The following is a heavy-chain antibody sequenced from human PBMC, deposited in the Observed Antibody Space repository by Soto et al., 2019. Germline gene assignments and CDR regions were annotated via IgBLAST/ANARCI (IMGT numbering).Heavy chain of an antibody. Sequence: QLQLQESGSRLVKSSQTLSLTCTVSGDSMTSGDYSWSWIRQPPGKGLEWLGYIYRTGNTHYSPSLKRRVSISQDRSKNQCSLELTSVPAADTAVYYCARGDYQYSIYYWGQGTLVTVSS. CDR2: IYRTGNT. D-gene: IGHD2-2*01. CDR1: GDSMTSGDYS. V-gene: IGHV4-30-2*01. CDR3: ARGDYQYSIYY. J-gene: IGHJ4*02.